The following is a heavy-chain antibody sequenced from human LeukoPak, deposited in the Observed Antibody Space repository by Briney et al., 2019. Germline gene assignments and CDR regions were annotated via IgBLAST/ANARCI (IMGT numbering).Heavy chain of an antibody. CDR3: ARDRSGWYYFDY. CDR2: ISSSGSAI. J-gene: IGHJ4*02. V-gene: IGHV3-48*03. CDR1: GFTFSNFD. Sequence: GGSLRLSCAASGFTFSNFDINWVRQAPGKGLEWISYISSSGSAIYYADSVKGRFTFSRDNAKNSLYLQMNSLRAEDTAVYYCARDRSGWYYFDYWGQGTLVTVSS. D-gene: IGHD6-19*01.